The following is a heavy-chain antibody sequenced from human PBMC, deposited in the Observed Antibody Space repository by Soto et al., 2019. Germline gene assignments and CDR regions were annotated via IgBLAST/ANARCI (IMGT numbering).Heavy chain of an antibody. CDR1: GYTFNLYG. J-gene: IGHJ4*02. Sequence: QVQLVQSGGEVKKPGASVKVSCKASGYTFNLYGITWVRQAHGEGPEWLGWISAQNGNATYAQRFKRRVTMTIESSTTTSYMELGSLTADDTAIYYCARITSTSRALGYWGQGTLVTVAS. CDR2: ISAQNGNA. D-gene: IGHD3-10*01. V-gene: IGHV1-18*01. CDR3: ARITSTSRALGY.